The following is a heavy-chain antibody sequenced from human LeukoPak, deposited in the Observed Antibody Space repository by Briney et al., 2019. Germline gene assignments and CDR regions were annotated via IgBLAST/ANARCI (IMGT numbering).Heavy chain of an antibody. CDR3: AEMSSSWTYYYGMDV. J-gene: IGHJ6*02. Sequence: GGSLRLSCAASGFTFSSYAMIWVRQAPGKGLEWVSGTNDSGGSTYYADSVKGRFTISRDNSKNTLYLQMNSLRAEDTAVYYCAEMSSSWTYYYGMDVWGQGTTVTVSS. D-gene: IGHD6-13*01. V-gene: IGHV3-23*01. CDR2: TNDSGGST. CDR1: GFTFSSYA.